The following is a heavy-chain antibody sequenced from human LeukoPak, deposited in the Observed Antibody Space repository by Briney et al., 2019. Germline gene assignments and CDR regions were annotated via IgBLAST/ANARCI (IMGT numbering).Heavy chain of an antibody. Sequence: GGSLRLSCAASGFTFSSYEMNWVRQAPGKGLEWVSYISSSGSTIYYADSVKGRFTISRDNAKNTLYLQMNSLRAEDTAVYYCTRRGAASDAFDIWGQGTMVTVSS. V-gene: IGHV3-48*03. J-gene: IGHJ3*02. D-gene: IGHD3-16*01. CDR3: TRRGAASDAFDI. CDR1: GFTFSSYE. CDR2: ISSSGSTI.